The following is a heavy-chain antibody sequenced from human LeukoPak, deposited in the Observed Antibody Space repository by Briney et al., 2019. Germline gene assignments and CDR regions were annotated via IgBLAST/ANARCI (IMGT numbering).Heavy chain of an antibody. D-gene: IGHD6-13*01. J-gene: IGHJ2*01. CDR2: ISWNSGRI. Sequence: GRSLRLSCAASGFSFDAYAIHSVRQAPGKGLEWVSGISWNSGRIGCADSVKGRFTISRDNAKNSLYLQMNSLSPEDTAFHYCAKGGAAADNYWYFDLWGRGTLVTVSS. CDR1: GFSFDAYA. V-gene: IGHV3-9*01. CDR3: AKGGAAADNYWYFDL.